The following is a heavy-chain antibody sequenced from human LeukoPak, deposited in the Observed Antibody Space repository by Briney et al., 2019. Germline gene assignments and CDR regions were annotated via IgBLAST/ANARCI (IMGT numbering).Heavy chain of an antibody. CDR2: IYSDGST. Sequence: QAGGSLRLSCAASGFTVSSNYKSWVRQAPGKGLEWVSIIYSDGSTYYADSVKGRFTISRDISKNTLYLQMNSLRAEDTAVYYCARADSSGYQRQFDYWGQGTLVTVSS. CDR1: GFTVSSNY. J-gene: IGHJ4*02. D-gene: IGHD3-22*01. V-gene: IGHV3-53*01. CDR3: ARADSSGYQRQFDY.